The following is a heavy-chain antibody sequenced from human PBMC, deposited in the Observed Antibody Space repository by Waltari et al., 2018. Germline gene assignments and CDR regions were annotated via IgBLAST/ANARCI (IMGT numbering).Heavy chain of an antibody. V-gene: IGHV3-30*02. CDR3: AKDAFGNTYLDH. CDR1: GFGLSSYG. CDR2: IWFQGGDE. D-gene: IGHD3-10*01. J-gene: IGHJ4*02. Sequence: QVQLVESGGGVVQPGQSRRLSYAASGFGLSSYGMHWVRQAPGRGLGWVALIWFQGGDEYYADSVRGRFTISRDNSKNILYLHMDSLRVDDTAVYYCAKDAFGNTYLDHWGQGTLVTVSS.